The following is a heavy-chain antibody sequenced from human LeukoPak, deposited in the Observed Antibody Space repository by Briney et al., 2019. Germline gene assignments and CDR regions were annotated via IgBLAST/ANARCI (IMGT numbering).Heavy chain of an antibody. J-gene: IGHJ5*02. Sequence: GGSLSLSCAASGFTLRNYWMHAVPQAPGKRLVWGSRINTDGSSPDYAPSVKGRFTSSKDNAKNTPYVELNVRRREDRAVYYGASGLDGYRSGNGAWGQGTLVTVSS. V-gene: IGHV3-74*01. D-gene: IGHD5-12*01. CDR2: INTDGSSP. CDR3: ASGLDGYRSGNGA. CDR1: GFTLRNYW.